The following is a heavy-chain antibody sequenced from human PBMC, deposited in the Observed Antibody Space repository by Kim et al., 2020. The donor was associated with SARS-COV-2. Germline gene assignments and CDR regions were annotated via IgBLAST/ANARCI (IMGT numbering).Heavy chain of an antibody. J-gene: IGHJ4*02. CDR3: ARSEDSIPGVDY. D-gene: IGHD6-6*01. V-gene: IGHV4-59*08. CDR1: GGSISSYY. Sequence: SETLSLTCTVSGGSISSYYWSWIRQPPGKGLEWIGYIYYSGSTNYNPSLKSRVTISVDTSKNQFSLKLSSVTAADTAVYYCARSEDSIPGVDYWGQGTLVTVSS. CDR2: IYYSGST.